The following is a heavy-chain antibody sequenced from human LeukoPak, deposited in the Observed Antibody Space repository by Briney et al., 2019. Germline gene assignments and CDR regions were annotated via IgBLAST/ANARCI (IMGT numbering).Heavy chain of an antibody. V-gene: IGHV3-23*01. CDR2: ISGSGGST. Sequence: PGGSLRLSCAASGFTFSSYAMSWVRQAPGKGLEWVSGISGSGGSTYYADSVKGRFTISRDDSKNTLYLQVNSLRAEDTAVYYGAKDRRPRVTQGEAFDYWAREPWSPSPQ. D-gene: IGHD3-10*01. CDR1: GFTFSSYA. CDR3: AKDRRPRVTQGEAFDY. J-gene: IGHJ4*02.